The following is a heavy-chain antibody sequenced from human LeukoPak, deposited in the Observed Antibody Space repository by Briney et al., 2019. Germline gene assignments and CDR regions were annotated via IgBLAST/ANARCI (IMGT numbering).Heavy chain of an antibody. J-gene: IGHJ5*02. CDR1: GYTFTSYD. CDR2: MNPNSGNT. CDR3: ARGLVGAARRRWFDP. V-gene: IGHV1-8*01. D-gene: IGHD1-26*01. Sequence: ASLKISCKASGYTFTSYDINWGRQATGQGLEWMRWMNPNSGNTGYAQKFQGRVTMTRNTSISTAYMELSSLRSEDTAVYYCARGLVGAARRRWFDPWGQGTLVTVS.